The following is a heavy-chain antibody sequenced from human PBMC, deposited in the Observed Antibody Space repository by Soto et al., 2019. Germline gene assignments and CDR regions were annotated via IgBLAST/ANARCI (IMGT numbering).Heavy chain of an antibody. D-gene: IGHD3-22*01. J-gene: IGHJ6*02. V-gene: IGHV3-23*01. CDR2: ISGSGGST. CDR3: AKDSYYYDSSGGNYYYYGMDV. Sequence: EVQLLESGGGLVQPGGSLRLSCAASGFTFSSYAMSWFRQAPGKGLEYVSAISGSGGSTYYADSVKGRFTISRDNSKNTLYLQMNSLRAEDTAVYYCAKDSYYYDSSGGNYYYYGMDVWGQGTTVTVSS. CDR1: GFTFSSYA.